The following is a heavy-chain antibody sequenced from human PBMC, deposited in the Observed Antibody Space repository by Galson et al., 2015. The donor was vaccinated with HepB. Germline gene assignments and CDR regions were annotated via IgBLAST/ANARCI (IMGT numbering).Heavy chain of an antibody. CDR3: ARVGRGNKASEGAFDY. V-gene: IGHV4-59*01. D-gene: IGHD1/OR15-1a*01. Sequence: LSLTCTVSGGSISSYYWSWIRQPPGKGLEWIGYIYYSGSTNYNPSLKSRVTISVDTSKNQFSLKLSSVTAADTAVYYCARVGRGNKASEGAFDYWGQGTLVTVSS. CDR1: GGSISSYY. J-gene: IGHJ4*02. CDR2: IYYSGST.